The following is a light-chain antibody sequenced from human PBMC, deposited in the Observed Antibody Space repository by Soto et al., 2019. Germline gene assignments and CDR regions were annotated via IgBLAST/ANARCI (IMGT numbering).Light chain of an antibody. CDR3: QQYCSSFWT. Sequence: EIVLTQSPGTLSLSPGERATLSCRASQSVSSSYLAWYQQKPGQAPRLLIYGASSRATGIPDRFSGSGSGTDFTLTISRLEPVDFAVYYCQQYCSSFWTFGQGTKVEIK. V-gene: IGKV3-20*01. J-gene: IGKJ1*01. CDR2: GAS. CDR1: QSVSSSY.